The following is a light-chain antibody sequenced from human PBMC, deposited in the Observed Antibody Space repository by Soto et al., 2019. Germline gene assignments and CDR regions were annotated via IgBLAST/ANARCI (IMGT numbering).Light chain of an antibody. Sequence: DIQMYQSPSSLSSSVGDRVTIACRASQGISTYLAWYQQKPGKVPKLLIYAASTLLSGVPSTFSGSGSGTDFTLTINSLHPEDFATYYCLQVYNFPRTFGQGTKVDIK. CDR3: LQVYNFPRT. J-gene: IGKJ1*01. CDR2: AAS. CDR1: QGISTY. V-gene: IGKV1-27*01.